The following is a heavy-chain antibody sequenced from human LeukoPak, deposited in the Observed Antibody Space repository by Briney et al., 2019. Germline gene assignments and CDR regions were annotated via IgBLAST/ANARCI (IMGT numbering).Heavy chain of an antibody. J-gene: IGHJ4*02. CDR2: MNPNSGNT. V-gene: IGHV1-8*01. Sequence: VASVKVSCKASGYTFTSYDINWVRQAPGQGLEWMGWMNPNSGNTGYAQKFQGRVTMTRNTSISTAYMEQSSLRSEDTAVYYCARGPPYYDILTGYFDYWGQGTLVTVSS. CDR3: ARGPPYYDILTGYFDY. D-gene: IGHD3-9*01. CDR1: GYTFTSYD.